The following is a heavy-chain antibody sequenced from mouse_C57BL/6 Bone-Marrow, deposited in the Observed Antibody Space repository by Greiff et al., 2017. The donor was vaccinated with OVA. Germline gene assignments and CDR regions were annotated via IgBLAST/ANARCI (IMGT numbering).Heavy chain of an antibody. Sequence: VQLQQSGAELVRPGASVTLSCKASGYTFTDYEMHWVKQTPVHGLEWIGAIDPETGGTAYNQKFKGKAILTADKSSSTAYMELRSLTSDDSAVYYCTYYYGSSYAWFAYWGQGTLVTVSA. CDR1: GYTFTDYE. J-gene: IGHJ3*01. CDR2: IDPETGGT. D-gene: IGHD1-1*01. V-gene: IGHV1-15*01. CDR3: TYYYGSSYAWFAY.